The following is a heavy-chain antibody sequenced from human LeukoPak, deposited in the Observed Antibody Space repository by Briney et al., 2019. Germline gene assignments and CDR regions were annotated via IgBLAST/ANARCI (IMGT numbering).Heavy chain of an antibody. D-gene: IGHD1-26*01. CDR1: GFTFSSYW. V-gene: IGHV3-7*01. Sequence: GGSLRLSCAASGFTFSSYWMNWVRQAPGKGLEWVANIKQDGSEKFYVDSVKGRFTISRDNAKNSLYLQMNSLRAEDTAVYYCAREGGSYYMLYYFDYWGQGTLVTVSS. J-gene: IGHJ4*02. CDR2: IKQDGSEK. CDR3: AREGGSYYMLYYFDY.